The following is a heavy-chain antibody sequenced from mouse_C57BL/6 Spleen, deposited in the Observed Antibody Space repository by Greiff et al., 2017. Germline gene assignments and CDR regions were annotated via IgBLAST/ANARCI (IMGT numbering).Heavy chain of an antibody. CDR3: TPSTPWFAY. Sequence: DVMLVESGGGLVQPGGSMKLSCVASGFTFSNYWMNWVRQSPEKGLEWVAQIRLKSDNYATHYAESVKGRFTISRDDSKSSVYLQMNNLRAEDTGIYYCTPSTPWFAYWGQGTLVTVSA. D-gene: IGHD4-1*02. J-gene: IGHJ3*01. V-gene: IGHV6-3*01. CDR1: GFTFSNYW. CDR2: IRLKSDNYAT.